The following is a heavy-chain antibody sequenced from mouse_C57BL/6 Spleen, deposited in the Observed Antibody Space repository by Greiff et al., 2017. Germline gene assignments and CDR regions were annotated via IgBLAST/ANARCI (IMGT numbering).Heavy chain of an antibody. CDR2: IDPSDSYT. Sequence: VQLQQPGAELVMPGASVKLSCKASGYTFTSSWMHWVKQRPGQGLEWIGEIDPSDSYTNYNQKFKGKSTLTVDKSSSTAYMQLSSLTSEDSAVYYCARGGAAQAPCAYWGQGTLVTVSA. CDR3: ARGGAAQAPCAY. J-gene: IGHJ3*01. D-gene: IGHD3-2*02. CDR1: GYTFTSSW. V-gene: IGHV1-69*01.